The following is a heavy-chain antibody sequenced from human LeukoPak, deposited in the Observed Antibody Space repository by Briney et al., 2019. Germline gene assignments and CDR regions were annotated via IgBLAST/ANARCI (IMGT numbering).Heavy chain of an antibody. J-gene: IGHJ4*02. CDR1: GYTFRSYA. CDR2: IIPILGIA. D-gene: IGHD5-18*01. V-gene: IGHV1-69*04. Sequence: ASVKVSCKASGYTFRSYAISWVRQAPGQGLEWMGRIIPILGIANYAQEFQGRVTITADKSTSTAYMELSSLRSEDTAVYYCARGGANSYGSDYWGQGTLVTVSS. CDR3: ARGGANSYGSDY.